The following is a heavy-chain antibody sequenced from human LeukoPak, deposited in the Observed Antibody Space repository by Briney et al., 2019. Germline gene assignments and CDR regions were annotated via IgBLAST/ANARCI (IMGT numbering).Heavy chain of an antibody. D-gene: IGHD3-3*01. CDR2: ISSSSSYI. J-gene: IGHJ4*02. V-gene: IGHV3-21*01. CDR3: ARDLYDFWSGYFFDY. Sequence: GGSLRLSCAASGFTFRSYSMNWVRQAPGKGLEWVSSISSSSSYIYYADSVKGRFTISRDNAKNSLYLQMNSLRAEDTAVYYCARDLYDFWSGYFFDYWGQGTLVTVSS. CDR1: GFTFRSYS.